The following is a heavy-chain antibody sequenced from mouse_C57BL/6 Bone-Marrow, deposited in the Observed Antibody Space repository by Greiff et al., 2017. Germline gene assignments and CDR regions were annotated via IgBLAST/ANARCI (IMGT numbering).Heavy chain of an antibody. Sequence: QVHVKQSGAELARPGASVKLSCKASGYTFTSSGISWVKQRTGQGLEWIGEIYPRSGNTYYNEKFKGKATLTADKSSSTAYMELRSLTSEDAAVYFCARTYPWYFDVWGTGTTVTVYS. CDR3: ARTYPWYFDV. J-gene: IGHJ1*03. V-gene: IGHV1-81*01. CDR1: GYTFTSSG. CDR2: IYPRSGNT.